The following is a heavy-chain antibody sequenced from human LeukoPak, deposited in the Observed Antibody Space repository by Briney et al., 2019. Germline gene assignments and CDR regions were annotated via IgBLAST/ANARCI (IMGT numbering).Heavy chain of an antibody. CDR1: GFTFSSYG. CDR3: ASEKTLAPVLLWFGELHY. CDR2: ISYDGSNK. Sequence: PGRSLRLSCAASGFTFSSYGMHWVRQAPGKGLEWVAVISYDGSNKYYADSVKGRFTISRDNSKNTLYLQMNSLRAEDTAVYYCASEKTLAPVLLWFGELHYWGQGTLVTVSS. J-gene: IGHJ4*02. D-gene: IGHD3-10*01. V-gene: IGHV3-30*03.